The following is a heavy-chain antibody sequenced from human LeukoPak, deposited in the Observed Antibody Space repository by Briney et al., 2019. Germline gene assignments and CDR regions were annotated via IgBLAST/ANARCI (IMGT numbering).Heavy chain of an antibody. CDR1: GFTFSSYA. V-gene: IGHV3-23*01. CDR2: ISGSGGST. Sequence: PGGSLRLSCAASGFTFSSYAMSWVRQAPGKGLEWVSAISGSGGSTYYADSVKGRFTISRDNSKNTLYLQMNSLRAEDTAVYYCAKDPYCSSTSCYKEDGEDYWGQGALVTVSS. D-gene: IGHD2-2*02. CDR3: AKDPYCSSTSCYKEDGEDY. J-gene: IGHJ4*02.